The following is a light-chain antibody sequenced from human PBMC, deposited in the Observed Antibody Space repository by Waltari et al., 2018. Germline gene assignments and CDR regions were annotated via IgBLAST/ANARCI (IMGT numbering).Light chain of an antibody. CDR2: KTS. Sequence: DIQMTQSPSTLSASVGDRVTITCRASQSISDWLAWYQQKPGKAPKLLIYKTSSLESGVPSRFSGSGSGTEFTLTISSLQPDDFATYYCKHYNSYTWTFGQGTKVEI. J-gene: IGKJ1*01. CDR1: QSISDW. CDR3: KHYNSYTWT. V-gene: IGKV1-5*03.